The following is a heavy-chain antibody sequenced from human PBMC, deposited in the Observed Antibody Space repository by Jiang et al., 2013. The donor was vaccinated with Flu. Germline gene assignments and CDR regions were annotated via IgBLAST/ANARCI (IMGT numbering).Heavy chain of an antibody. CDR3: ARRGTYHWNFDL. D-gene: IGHD3-16*01. Sequence: LLKPSETLSLTCSVSGGSISSSSFYWGWIRQPPGKGLEWIGSIYYRGSTYHNPSLRSRVTISIDTSKGQFSLNLSSVTAADTAVYYCARRGTYHWNFDLWGRGTLVTVSS. CDR1: GGSISSSSFY. V-gene: IGHV4-39*07. CDR2: IYYRGST. J-gene: IGHJ2*01.